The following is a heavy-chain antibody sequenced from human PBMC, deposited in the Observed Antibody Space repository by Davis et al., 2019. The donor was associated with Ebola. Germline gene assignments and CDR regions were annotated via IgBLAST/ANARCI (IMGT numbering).Heavy chain of an antibody. CDR1: GFTFSSYA. J-gene: IGHJ3*02. CDR2: ISYDGSNK. Sequence: PGGSLRLSCAASGFTFSSYAMHWVRQAPGKGLEWVAVISYDGSNKYYADSVKGRFTISRDNSKNTLYLQMNSLRAEDTAVYYCARAFVSMGYAFDIWGQGTMVTVSS. CDR3: ARAFVSMGYAFDI. D-gene: IGHD3-10*01. V-gene: IGHV3-30-3*01.